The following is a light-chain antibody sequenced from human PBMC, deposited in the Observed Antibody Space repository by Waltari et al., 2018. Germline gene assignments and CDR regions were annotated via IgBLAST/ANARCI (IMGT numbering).Light chain of an antibody. CDR1: QDINNY. V-gene: IGKV1-9*01. CDR2: AAS. CDR3: QQVNSHPALT. J-gene: IGKJ4*01. Sequence: DIQLTQSPSFLSASVGDRVTVTCRASQDINNYLAWYQQKPGKAPKLLIYAASTLQSGVPSRFSGSGSGTEFTFTISSLQPEDFATYYCQQVNSHPALTFAGGTKVEIK.